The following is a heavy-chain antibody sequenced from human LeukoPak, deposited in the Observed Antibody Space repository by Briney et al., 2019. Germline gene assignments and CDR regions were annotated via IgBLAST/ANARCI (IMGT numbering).Heavy chain of an antibody. CDR1: GGSISSYY. CDR3: TRGSIAYYYMDV. D-gene: IGHD3-22*01. J-gene: IGHJ6*03. V-gene: IGHV4-59*01. CDR2: IYYSGST. Sequence: SETLSLTCTVSGGSISSYYWSWIRQPPGKGLEWTGNIYYSGSTNYNPSLKSRVTISVDTSKNQFSLKLSSVTAADTAVYYCTRGSIAYYYMDVWGKGTTVTISS.